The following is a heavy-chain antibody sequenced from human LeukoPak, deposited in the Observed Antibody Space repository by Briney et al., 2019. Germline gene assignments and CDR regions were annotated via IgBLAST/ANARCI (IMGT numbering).Heavy chain of an antibody. J-gene: IGHJ4*02. CDR3: ARLAPVVRYYDSSGSFDY. D-gene: IGHD3-22*01. Sequence: PSETLSLTCAVYVGSFSGYYWSWIRQPPGKGLEWIGEINHSGSTNYNPSLKSRVTILVDTSKNQFSLKLSSVTAADTAVYYCARLAPVVRYYDSSGSFDYWGQGTLVTVSS. CDR1: VGSFSGYY. CDR2: INHSGST. V-gene: IGHV4-34*01.